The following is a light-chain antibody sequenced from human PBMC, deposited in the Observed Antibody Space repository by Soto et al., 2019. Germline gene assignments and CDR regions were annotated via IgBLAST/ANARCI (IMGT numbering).Light chain of an antibody. CDR1: QGIRND. CDR2: AAS. V-gene: IGKV1-27*01. J-gene: IGKJ4*01. CDR3: QKYNSAPLT. Sequence: HVAPFQSYLSASLGDRFTITCRASQGIRNDLGWYQQKPGKAPKLLIYAASTLQAGVPSRFSGSGSGTDFTLTISSLQAEDVAAYYCQKYNSAPLTFGGGTKVDI.